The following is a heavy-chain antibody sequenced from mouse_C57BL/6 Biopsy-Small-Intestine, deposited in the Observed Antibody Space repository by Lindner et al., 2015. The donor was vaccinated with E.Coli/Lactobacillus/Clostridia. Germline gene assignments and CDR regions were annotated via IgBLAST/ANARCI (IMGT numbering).Heavy chain of an antibody. CDR3: ARHPLYYSNPYYAMDY. Sequence: VQLQESGGDLVKPGGSLKLSCAASGFTFSSYGMSWVRQTPDKRLEWVATISSGGSYTYYPDSVKGRFTISRDNAKNTLYLQMSSLKSEDTAMYYCARHPLYYSNPYYAMDYWGQGTSVIVSS. D-gene: IGHD2-5*01. J-gene: IGHJ4*01. V-gene: IGHV5-6*01. CDR2: ISSGGSYT. CDR1: GFTFSSYG.